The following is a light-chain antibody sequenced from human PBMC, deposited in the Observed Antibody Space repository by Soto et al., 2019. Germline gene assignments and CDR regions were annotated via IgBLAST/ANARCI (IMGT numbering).Light chain of an antibody. J-gene: IGKJ5*01. CDR2: DAS. Sequence: EIVLTQSPATLSLSPGERATLSCRASQSVSSCLAWYQQKPGQAPRLLIYDASNRATGIPDRFSGSGSGTDFTLTISRLEPEDFAVYYCQQYGSSPITFGQGTRLEI. V-gene: IGKV3-20*01. CDR3: QQYGSSPIT. CDR1: QSVSSC.